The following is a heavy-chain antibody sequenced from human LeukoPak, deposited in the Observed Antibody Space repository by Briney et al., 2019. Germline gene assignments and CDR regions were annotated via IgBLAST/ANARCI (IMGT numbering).Heavy chain of an antibody. V-gene: IGHV3-23*01. CDR1: GFSFSDYT. D-gene: IGHD6-6*01. CDR2: VSGSGEST. CDR3: AKDLSLHVSSASAFDS. J-gene: IGHJ4*02. Sequence: GGSLRLSCAASGFSFSDYTVSWVRQALGRGLEWVSSVSGSGESTYYADSVKGRFTIFRSHSSNTVFLQMNSLRAEDAALYYCAKDLSLHVSSASAFDSWGQGTLVTVSS.